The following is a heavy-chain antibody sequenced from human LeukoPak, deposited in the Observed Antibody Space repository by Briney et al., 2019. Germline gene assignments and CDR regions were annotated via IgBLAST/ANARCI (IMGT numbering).Heavy chain of an antibody. CDR1: GYTFTSYG. D-gene: IGHD1-26*01. V-gene: IGHV1-18*01. CDR3: ARDSEADLIDY. J-gene: IGHJ4*02. CDR2: ISAYNGNA. Sequence: ASAKVSCKASGYTFTSYGISWVRQAPGQGREWMGWISAYNGNANYAQKLQGRVTMTTDTSTSTAYMELRSLRSDDTAVYYCARDSEADLIDYWGQGTLVTVSS.